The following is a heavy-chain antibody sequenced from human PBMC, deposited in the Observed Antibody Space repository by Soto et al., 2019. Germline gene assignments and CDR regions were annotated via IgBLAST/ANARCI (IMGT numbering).Heavy chain of an antibody. Sequence: QVQLQQWGAGLLKPSETLSLTCAVYGGSFSGYYWSWIRQPPGKGLEWIGEINHSGSTNYNPSLKSRVTLSVATSKNQFSLKLSSVTAADTAVYYCARGGWSSRRWGYPDWYFDLWGRGTLVTVSS. J-gene: IGHJ2*01. D-gene: IGHD6-13*01. CDR2: INHSGST. V-gene: IGHV4-34*01. CDR3: ARGGWSSRRWGYPDWYFDL. CDR1: GGSFSGYY.